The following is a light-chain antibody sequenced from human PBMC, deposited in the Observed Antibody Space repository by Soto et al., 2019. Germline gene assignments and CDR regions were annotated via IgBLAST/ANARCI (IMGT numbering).Light chain of an antibody. V-gene: IGKV3-15*01. CDR3: QQYNNWPSWT. CDR2: GAS. J-gene: IGKJ1*01. CDR1: QSVSSS. Sequence: EIVLTQSPGTLSVSPGERATLSCWASQSVSSSFVAWYQQKPGQAPRLLIYGASTRATGIPVRFSGSGSGTEFTLTISSLQSEDFAVYYCQQYNNWPSWTFGQGTKVDIK.